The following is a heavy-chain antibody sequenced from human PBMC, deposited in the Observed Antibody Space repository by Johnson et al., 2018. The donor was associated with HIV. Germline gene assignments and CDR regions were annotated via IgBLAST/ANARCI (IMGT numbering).Heavy chain of an antibody. D-gene: IGHD6-13*01. J-gene: IGHJ3*02. V-gene: IGHV3-30*04. Sequence: QVQLVESGGGVVRPGRSLRLSCAASGFTFSSFAMHWVRQAPGKGLEWVAVIWYDGSNKYYADSVKGRFTISRDNSKNTLYLQMNSLRAEDTAVYYCARGRRGIAVASDAFDIWGQGTMVTVSS. CDR3: ARGRRGIAVASDAFDI. CDR2: IWYDGSNK. CDR1: GFTFSSFA.